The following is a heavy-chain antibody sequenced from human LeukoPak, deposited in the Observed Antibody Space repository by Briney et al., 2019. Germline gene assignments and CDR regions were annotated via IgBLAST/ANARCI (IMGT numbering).Heavy chain of an antibody. CDR2: ISAYNGNT. J-gene: IGHJ5*02. D-gene: IGHD2-8*01. Sequence: ASVKVSCKASVYTFTSYGITWVRQTPGQGLVWMGWISAYNGNTNYAQKLQGRVNMTTDTSTSTAYMELRSLRSDDTAVYYCARDVSRLMVYSTRFDPWGQGTLVTVSS. CDR3: ARDVSRLMVYSTRFDP. V-gene: IGHV1-18*01. CDR1: VYTFTSYG.